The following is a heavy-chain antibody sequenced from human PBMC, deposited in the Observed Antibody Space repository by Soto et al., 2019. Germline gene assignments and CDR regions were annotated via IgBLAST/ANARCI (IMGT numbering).Heavy chain of an antibody. CDR3: ATALIAAAKPCDY. Sequence: ASVKVSCKASGYTLTELSMHWVRQAPGKGLEWMGGFDPEDGETIYAQKFQGRVTMTEDTSTDTAYMELSSLRSEDTAVYYCATALIAAAKPCDYWGQGTLVTVSS. V-gene: IGHV1-24*01. D-gene: IGHD6-13*01. J-gene: IGHJ4*02. CDR1: GYTLTELS. CDR2: FDPEDGET.